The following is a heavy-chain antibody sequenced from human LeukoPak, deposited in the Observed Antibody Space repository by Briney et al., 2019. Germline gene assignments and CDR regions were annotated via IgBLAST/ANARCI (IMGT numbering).Heavy chain of an antibody. Sequence: PGGSLRLSCAASGFTFSSYEMNWVRQAPGKGLEWVSYISSSGSTIYYADSVKGRFTISRDNAKNSLYLQMNSLRAEDTAVYYCARDQISRWELHHYFDYWGQGTLVTVSS. CDR3: ARDQISRWELHHYFDY. V-gene: IGHV3-48*03. CDR1: GFTFSSYE. J-gene: IGHJ4*02. D-gene: IGHD1-26*01. CDR2: ISSSGSTI.